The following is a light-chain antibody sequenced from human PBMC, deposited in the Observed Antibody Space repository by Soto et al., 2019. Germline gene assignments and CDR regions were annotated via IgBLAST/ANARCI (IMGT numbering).Light chain of an antibody. CDR2: GAS. J-gene: IGKJ5*01. V-gene: IGKV3-15*01. Sequence: EIVLTQSPATLSVSLGERATLSCRASQGVSSSLAWYQHKPSQAPRLLIYGASTRASGVPARFSGSGSGTEFTLTISSLQSEDFALYYCQQYINWPPALTFGQGTRLEIK. CDR1: QGVSSS. CDR3: QQYINWPPALT.